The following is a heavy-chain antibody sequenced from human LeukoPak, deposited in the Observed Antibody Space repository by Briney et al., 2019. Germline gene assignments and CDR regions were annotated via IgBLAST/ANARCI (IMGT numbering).Heavy chain of an antibody. CDR1: GGSISSGGYS. D-gene: IGHD3-16*02. J-gene: IGHJ4*02. CDR3: ARSHDHLWGNYPDY. V-gene: IGHV4-30-2*01. Sequence: SETLSLTCAVSGGSISSGGYSWSWIRQPPGKGLEWIGYIYHSGSTYYNPSLKSRVTISVDRSKNQFSLKLSSVTAADTAMYYCARSHDHLWGNYPDYWGQGTLVTVSS. CDR2: IYHSGST.